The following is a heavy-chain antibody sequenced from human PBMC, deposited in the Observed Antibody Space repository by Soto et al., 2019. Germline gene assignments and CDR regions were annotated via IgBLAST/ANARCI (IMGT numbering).Heavy chain of an antibody. CDR3: AREDYAVLTDYYRYYYIDV. CDR2: ISSSGTRM. J-gene: IGHJ6*03. V-gene: IGHV3-11*01. Sequence: QVQLVESGGGLVQPGGSLRLSCTASGFTFSDYYMTWIRQAPGKGLESVSYISSSGTRMYYADSVKGRFTISRDNAKNSLYLQLNSLRAEDTAVYYCAREDYAVLTDYYRYYYIDVWGKGITVTVSS. D-gene: IGHD3-9*01. CDR1: GFTFSDYY.